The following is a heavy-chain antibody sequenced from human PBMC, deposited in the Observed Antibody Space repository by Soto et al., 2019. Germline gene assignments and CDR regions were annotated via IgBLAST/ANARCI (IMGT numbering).Heavy chain of an antibody. V-gene: IGHV1-69*01. Sequence: QVQLAQSGAEVKKPGSSVKVSCKASGGTFNSYSINWVRQAPGPGLEWMGGIIPVFRTTSFAQKFQGRVTISADASTGTAYMEVSSLKSEDTAVYYGATSVSMFGVAYYIDSWGQGTLVTVSS. CDR1: GGTFNSYS. CDR2: IIPVFRTT. D-gene: IGHD3-3*01. CDR3: ATSVSMFGVAYYIDS. J-gene: IGHJ4*02.